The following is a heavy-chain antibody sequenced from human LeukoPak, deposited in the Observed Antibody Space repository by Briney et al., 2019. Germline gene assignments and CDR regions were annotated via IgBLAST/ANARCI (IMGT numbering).Heavy chain of an antibody. J-gene: IGHJ4*02. D-gene: IGHD1-26*01. CDR1: GFSFSNYG. CDR3: AKPTRGSGSFLIDF. V-gene: IGHV3-33*06. Sequence: PGGSLRPSCAASGFSFSNYGIHWGRQAPGKGLEGVAVIWDDGSSTYYAHSVKGRFTVSRDNSKNTLYLQMNSLRAEDTAVYYCAKPTRGSGSFLIDFWGQGTLVTVSS. CDR2: IWDDGSST.